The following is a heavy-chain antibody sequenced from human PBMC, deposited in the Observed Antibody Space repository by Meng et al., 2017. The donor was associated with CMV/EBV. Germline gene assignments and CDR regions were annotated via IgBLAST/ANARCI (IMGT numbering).Heavy chain of an antibody. D-gene: IGHD2-2*01. CDR2: IIPIFGTA. CDR3: AREGGIVVVPAAPGWFDP. Sequence: QVQRVQSGAEVKKPGASVKLSCKASGGTFSSYAISWVRQAPGQGLEWMGGIIPIFGTANYAQKFQGRVTITADESTSTAYMELSSLRSEDTAVYYCAREGGIVVVPAAPGWFDPWGQGTLVTVSS. CDR1: GGTFSSYA. V-gene: IGHV1-69*12. J-gene: IGHJ5*02.